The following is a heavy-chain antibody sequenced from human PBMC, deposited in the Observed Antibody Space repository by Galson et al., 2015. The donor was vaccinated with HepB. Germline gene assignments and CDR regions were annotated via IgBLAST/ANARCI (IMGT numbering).Heavy chain of an antibody. CDR3: ARDGGRRSISLDLYYYYYMDV. Sequence: SLRLSCAASGFTFSTYAMHWVRQAPGKGLEWVAVISYDGSNKYYADSVKGRFTISRDNSKNTLFLQMDILRAEDTAFYYCARDGGRRSISLDLYYYYYMDVWGKGTTVTVSS. D-gene: IGHD2-2*01. V-gene: IGHV3-30-3*01. J-gene: IGHJ6*03. CDR2: ISYDGSNK. CDR1: GFTFSTYA.